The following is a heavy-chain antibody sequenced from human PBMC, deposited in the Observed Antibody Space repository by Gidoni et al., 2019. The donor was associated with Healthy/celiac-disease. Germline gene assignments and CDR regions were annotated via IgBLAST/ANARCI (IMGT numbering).Heavy chain of an antibody. CDR3: ARFRRRPEYSRWFDP. Sequence: QLQLQESGPGLVKPSETLSLTCTVPGGSLSSSSYYWGWIRQPPGKGLEWIGGIYYSGSTYYNPSLKSRVTISVDTSKNQFSLKLSSVTAADTAVYYWARFRRRPEYSRWFDPWGQGTLVTVSS. V-gene: IGHV4-39*01. D-gene: IGHD6-6*01. CDR2: IYYSGST. CDR1: GGSLSSSSYY. J-gene: IGHJ5*02.